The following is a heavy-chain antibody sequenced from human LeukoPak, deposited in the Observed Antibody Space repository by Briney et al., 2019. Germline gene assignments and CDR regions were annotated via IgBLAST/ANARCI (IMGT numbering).Heavy chain of an antibody. CDR1: GGSFSGYY. CDR3: ARCTFFGVVTGT. J-gene: IGHJ5*02. Sequence: SETLSLTCAVYGGSFSGYYWSWIRQPPGKGLEWIGEINHSGSTNYNPSLKSRVTISVDTSKNQFSLKLSSVTAADTAVYYCARCTFFGVVTGTWGQGTLVTVSS. V-gene: IGHV4-34*01. D-gene: IGHD3-3*01. CDR2: INHSGST.